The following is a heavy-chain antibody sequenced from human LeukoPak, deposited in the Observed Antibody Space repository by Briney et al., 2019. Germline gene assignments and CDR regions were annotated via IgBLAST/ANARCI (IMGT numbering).Heavy chain of an antibody. D-gene: IGHD3-22*01. CDR2: ISRSGGST. CDR3: AKDPRASSAYYYDRLGY. CDR1: GFTFSSNA. Sequence: GASLRLSCAASGFTFSSNAMSWVRQAPGKGLEWVSAISRSGGSTYYADSVKGRFTISRDNSKSTLNLQMNSLRVEGTAVYYCAKDPRASSAYYYDRLGYWGQRTLVTVSS. J-gene: IGHJ4*02. V-gene: IGHV3-23*01.